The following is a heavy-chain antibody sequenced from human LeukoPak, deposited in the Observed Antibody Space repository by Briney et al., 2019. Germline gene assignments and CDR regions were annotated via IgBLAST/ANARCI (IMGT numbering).Heavy chain of an antibody. Sequence: GGSLRLSCAASGFTFSSYSMNWVRQAPGKGLEWVSSISRSSSYIYYADSVKGRFTISRDNAKNTLYLQMNSLRAEDTAVYYCARGVEMATIPVGIDVWGQGTTVTVSS. J-gene: IGHJ6*02. V-gene: IGHV3-21*01. CDR3: ARGVEMATIPVGIDV. D-gene: IGHD5-24*01. CDR2: ISRSSSYI. CDR1: GFTFSSYS.